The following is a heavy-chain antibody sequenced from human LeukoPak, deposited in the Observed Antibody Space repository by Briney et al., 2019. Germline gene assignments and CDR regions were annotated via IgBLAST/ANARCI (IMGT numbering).Heavy chain of an antibody. CDR1: GYTFTSYG. CDR3: ARDQQWELLFSDAFDI. V-gene: IGHV1-18*01. CDR2: ISAYNGNT. J-gene: IGHJ3*02. D-gene: IGHD1-26*01. Sequence: ASVKVSFKASGYTFTSYGISWVRQAPGQGLEWMGWISAYNGNTNYAQKLQGRVTITTDTSTSTAYMELRSLRSDDTAVYYCARDQQWELLFSDAFDIWGQGTMVTVSS.